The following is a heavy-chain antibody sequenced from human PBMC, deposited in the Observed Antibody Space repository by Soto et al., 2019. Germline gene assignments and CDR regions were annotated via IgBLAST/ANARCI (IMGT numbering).Heavy chain of an antibody. CDR1: GFTFGDYA. CDR3: TRDRSYDFWSGYYRAPFMDV. D-gene: IGHD3-3*01. CDR2: IRSKAYGGTT. V-gene: IGHV3-49*04. Sequence: GGSLRLSCTASGFTFGDYAMSWVRQAPGKGLEWVGFIRSKAYGGTTEYAASVKGRFTISRDDSKSIAYLQMNSLKTEDTAVYYCTRDRSYDFWSGYYRAPFMDVWGQGTTVTVSS. J-gene: IGHJ6*02.